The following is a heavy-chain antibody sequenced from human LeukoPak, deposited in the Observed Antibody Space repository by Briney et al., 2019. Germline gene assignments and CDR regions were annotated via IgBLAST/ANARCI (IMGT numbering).Heavy chain of an antibody. J-gene: IGHJ1*01. Sequence: GGSLRLSCAASGFTFSSYAMSWVRQAPGKGLEWVSAISGNGVNTYYADSVKGRFTISRDNSKNTLYLQMNSLRAGDTAVYYCAKVLGSSWYDWQHWGQGTLVTVS. CDR2: ISGNGVNT. D-gene: IGHD6-13*01. V-gene: IGHV3-23*01. CDR1: GFTFSSYA. CDR3: AKVLGSSWYDWQH.